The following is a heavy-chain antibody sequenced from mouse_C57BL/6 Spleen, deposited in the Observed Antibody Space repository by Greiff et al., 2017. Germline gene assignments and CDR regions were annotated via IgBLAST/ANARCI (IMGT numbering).Heavy chain of an antibody. Sequence: VQVVESGAELVKPGASVKLSCKASGYTFTEYTIHWVKQRSGQGLEWIGWFYPGSGSIKYNEKFKDKATLTADKSSSTVYMELSRLTSEDSAVYFCARHERVYYSNYDYYAMDYWGQGTSVTVSS. D-gene: IGHD2-5*01. J-gene: IGHJ4*01. V-gene: IGHV1-62-2*01. CDR1: GYTFTEYT. CDR3: ARHERVYYSNYDYYAMDY. CDR2: FYPGSGSI.